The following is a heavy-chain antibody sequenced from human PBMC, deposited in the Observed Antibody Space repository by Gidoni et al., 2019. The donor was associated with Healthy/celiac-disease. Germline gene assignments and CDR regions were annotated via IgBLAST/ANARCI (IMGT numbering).Heavy chain of an antibody. CDR1: GFTFSSYG. CDR3: ARSLAYCGGDCYPTGGY. Sequence: QVQLVESGGGVVQPGRSLRLYCAASGFTFSSYGMHWVRQAPGKGLAWVAVIWYDGSNKYYADAVKGRFTISRDNSKNTLYLQMNSLRAEDTAVYYCARSLAYCGGDCYPTGGYWGQGTLVTVSS. CDR2: IWYDGSNK. V-gene: IGHV3-33*01. D-gene: IGHD2-21*02. J-gene: IGHJ4*02.